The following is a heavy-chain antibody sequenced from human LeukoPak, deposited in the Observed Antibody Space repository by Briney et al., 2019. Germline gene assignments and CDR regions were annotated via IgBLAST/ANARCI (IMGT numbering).Heavy chain of an antibody. V-gene: IGHV3-30*18. J-gene: IGHJ4*02. D-gene: IGHD6-13*01. CDR1: GFTFSSYG. CDR2: ISYDGSNK. CDR3: VKPPFSSWYYFDY. Sequence: GGSLRLSCAASGFTFSSYGMHWVRQAPGKGLEWVAVISYDGSNKYYADSVKGRFTISRDNSKNTLYLQMSSLRAEDTAVYYCVKPPFSSWYYFDYWGQGTPVTVSS.